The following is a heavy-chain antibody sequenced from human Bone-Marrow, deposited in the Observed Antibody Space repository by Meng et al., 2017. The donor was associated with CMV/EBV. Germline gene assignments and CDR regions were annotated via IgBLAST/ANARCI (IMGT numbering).Heavy chain of an antibody. V-gene: IGHV4-34*01. J-gene: IGHJ4*02. CDR1: GGSLSGYY. D-gene: IGHD3-22*01. CDR3: ARGDISDYDSTGYLY. Sequence: VELQQWGAGLLKVSETLSLTCGVSGGSLSGYYWNWIRQAPGKGLEWVGEINYRGTTNYDPSLKSRVTISIDMSNNQFSLKLTSVTAADTAVYYCARGDISDYDSTGYLYWGQGTLVTVSS. CDR2: INYRGTT.